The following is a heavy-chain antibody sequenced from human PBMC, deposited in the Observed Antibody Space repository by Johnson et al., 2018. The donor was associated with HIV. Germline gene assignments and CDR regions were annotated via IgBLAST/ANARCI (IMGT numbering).Heavy chain of an antibody. CDR3: ARDSSNSFRFEMYAFDI. Sequence: QVQLVESGGGVVQPGGSLRLSCAASGFTFSSYAMHWVRQAPGKGLEWVAVISYDGSNKYYADSVTGRFTISRDNSKNTLYLQMNSLRPEDTAVYYCARDSSNSFRFEMYAFDIWGQGTMVTVSS. D-gene: IGHD6-6*01. CDR1: GFTFSSYA. V-gene: IGHV3-30*04. J-gene: IGHJ3*02. CDR2: ISYDGSNK.